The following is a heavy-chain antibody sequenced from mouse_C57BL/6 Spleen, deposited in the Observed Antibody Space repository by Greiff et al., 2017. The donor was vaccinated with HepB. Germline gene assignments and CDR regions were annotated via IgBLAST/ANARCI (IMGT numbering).Heavy chain of an antibody. J-gene: IGHJ2*01. CDR1: GYTFTSYW. D-gene: IGHD2-3*01. V-gene: IGHV1-52*01. CDR3: ASRGDGYSHFDY. CDR2: IDPSDSET. Sequence: QVQLQQSGAELVRPGSSVKLSCKASGYTFTSYWMHWVKQRPIQGLEWIGNIDPSDSETHYNQKFKDKATLTVDKSSSTAYMQLSSLTSEDSAVYYCASRGDGYSHFDYWGQGTTLTVSS.